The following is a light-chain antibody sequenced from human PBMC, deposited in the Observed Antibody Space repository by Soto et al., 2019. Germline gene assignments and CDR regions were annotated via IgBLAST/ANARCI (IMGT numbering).Light chain of an antibody. V-gene: IGLV2-8*01. CDR1: SDDVGGYNY. CDR2: EVN. CDR3: SSHAGSNPVV. Sequence: QSALTQPPSASGSPVQSVTISCTGTSDDVGGYNYVSWYQQYPGKAPKLMIYEVNNRPSGVPDRFSGSKSGNTASLTVSGLQAEDEADYYCSSHAGSNPVVFGGGTKLTVL. J-gene: IGLJ2*01.